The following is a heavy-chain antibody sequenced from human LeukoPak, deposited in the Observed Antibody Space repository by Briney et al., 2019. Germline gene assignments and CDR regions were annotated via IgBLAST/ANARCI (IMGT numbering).Heavy chain of an antibody. J-gene: IGHJ5*02. Sequence: SETLSLTCTVSGGSVSSGSYYWSWIRQPPGKGLEWIGYIYYSGSTYYNPSLKSRVTISVDTSKNQFSLKLSSVTAADTAVYYCASVITTIRNWFDPWGQGTLVTVSS. D-gene: IGHD3-16*01. V-gene: IGHV4-31*03. CDR1: GGSVSSGSYY. CDR2: IYYSGST. CDR3: ASVITTIRNWFDP.